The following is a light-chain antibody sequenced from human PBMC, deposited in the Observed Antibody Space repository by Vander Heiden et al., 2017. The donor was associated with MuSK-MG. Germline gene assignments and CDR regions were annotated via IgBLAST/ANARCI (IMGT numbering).Light chain of an antibody. Sequence: QSVLTQPPSASGTPGQRVTISCSGSSSSIGTNTVNWYQQLPGTAPNLLIYNNNQRPSGVPDRFSGSKSGTSASLAITGLQSEDEADYFCASWDDSLSGPVFGGGTKLTVL. V-gene: IGLV1-44*01. CDR3: ASWDDSLSGPV. J-gene: IGLJ3*02. CDR1: SSSIGTNT. CDR2: NNN.